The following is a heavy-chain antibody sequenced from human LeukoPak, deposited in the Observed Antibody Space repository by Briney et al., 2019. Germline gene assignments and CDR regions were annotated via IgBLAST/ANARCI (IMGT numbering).Heavy chain of an antibody. CDR2: INHSGST. J-gene: IGHJ4*02. CDR1: GGSISSGGYS. D-gene: IGHD3-16*01. Sequence: IPSETLSLTCAVSGGSISSGGYSWSWIRQPPGKGLEWIGEINHSGSTNYNPSLKSRVTISVDTSKNQFSLKLSSVTAADTAVYYCARGQVRLFDYWGQGTLVTVSS. CDR3: ARGQVRLFDY. V-gene: IGHV4-34*01.